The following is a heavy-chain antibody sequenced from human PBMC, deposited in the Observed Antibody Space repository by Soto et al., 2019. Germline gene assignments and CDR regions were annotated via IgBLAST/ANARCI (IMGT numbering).Heavy chain of an antibody. Sequence: WISKTTGKGLEWIGYIYYSGSTNYNPSLKSRVTISLDTSENQFSLKLTSVTVADTDVYYGAGEGCAFWGNGILVTV. CDR3: AGEGCAF. J-gene: IGHJ4*01. D-gene: IGHD2-8*01. CDR2: IYYSGST. V-gene: IGHV4-59*01.